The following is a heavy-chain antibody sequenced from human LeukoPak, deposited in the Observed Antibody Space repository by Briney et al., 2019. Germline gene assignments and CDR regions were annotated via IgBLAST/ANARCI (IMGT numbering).Heavy chain of an antibody. CDR3: ARATSWDQRNFDWPHWYLDL. CDR1: GGSMSSHY. CDR2: IYYTGST. J-gene: IGHJ2*01. V-gene: IGHV4-59*11. Sequence: SETLLLTCTVSGGSMSSHYWSWIRQPPGKGLEWIGYIYYTGSTNHNPSLKSRVTISVDTSKNQFSLKLSSVTTADTAVYYCARATSWDQRNFDWPHWYLDLWGRGTLVTVSS. D-gene: IGHD3-9*01.